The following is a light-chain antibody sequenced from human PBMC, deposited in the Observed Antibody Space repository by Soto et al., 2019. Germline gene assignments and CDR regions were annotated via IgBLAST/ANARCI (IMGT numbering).Light chain of an antibody. CDR2: GAS. CDR3: HQYNNWPLT. CDR1: QSISSN. Sequence: EIVMTQSPATLSVSPGERATLSCRASQSISSNLAWYQQKHGQAPRLLIYGASTRATGIPARFSGSGSGTEFTLTISSLQSEDFAVYYCHQYNNWPLTFGGGTKVEIK. V-gene: IGKV3-15*01. J-gene: IGKJ4*01.